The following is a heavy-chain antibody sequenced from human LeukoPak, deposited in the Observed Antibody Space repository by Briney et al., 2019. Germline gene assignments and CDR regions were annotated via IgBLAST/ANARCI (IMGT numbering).Heavy chain of an antibody. CDR3: ASRGYSYGPYYFDY. J-gene: IGHJ4*02. V-gene: IGHV4-34*01. CDR1: GGSFSGYY. Sequence: PSETLSLTCAVYGGSFSGYYWSWIRQPPGKGLEWIGEINHSGSTNYNPSLKSRVTISVDTSKNQFSLKLSSVTAADTAVYYCASRGYSYGPYYFDYWGQGTLVTVSS. D-gene: IGHD5-18*01. CDR2: INHSGST.